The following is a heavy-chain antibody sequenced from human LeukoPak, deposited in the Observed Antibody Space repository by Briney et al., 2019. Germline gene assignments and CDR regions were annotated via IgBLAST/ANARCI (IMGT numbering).Heavy chain of an antibody. J-gene: IGHJ4*02. CDR3: ATSHDSAGND. CDR1: GFAFSDFW. D-gene: IGHD2-15*01. V-gene: IGHV3-7*01. CDR2: IRHDGNAK. Sequence: PGGSLRLSCAASGFAFSDFWMSWVRQAPGKGLEWVANIRHDGNAKNYVPSVRGQFTISRDNAKNSLYLQMNSLTVEDTAVYYCATSHDSAGNDWGQGTLVTVSS.